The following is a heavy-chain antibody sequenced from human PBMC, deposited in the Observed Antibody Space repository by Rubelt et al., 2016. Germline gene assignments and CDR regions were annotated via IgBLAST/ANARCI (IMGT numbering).Heavy chain of an antibody. D-gene: IGHD1-26*01. V-gene: IGHV3-33*01. J-gene: IGHJ4*02. Sequence: GGVVQPGRSLRLSCAASGFTFSSYGMHWVRQAPGKGLAWVAVIWYDGSNKYYADSVKGRFTISRDNYKNTLYLQMNSLGAEDTAVYYCARGGMGGSTGYFDYWGQGTLVTVSS. CDR1: GFTFSSYG. CDR2: IWYDGSNK. CDR3: ARGGMGGSTGYFDY.